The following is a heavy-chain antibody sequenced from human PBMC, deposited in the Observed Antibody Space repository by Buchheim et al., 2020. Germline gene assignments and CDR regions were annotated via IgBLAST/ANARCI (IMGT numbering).Heavy chain of an antibody. CDR2: TNEDGSIT. CDR1: GFTFSTYW. V-gene: IGHV3-74*01. D-gene: IGHD1-26*01. J-gene: IGHJ4*02. Sequence: EVQLEESGGGLVRPGGSLRLSCAASGFTFSTYWMHWVRQVPGKGLVWVSRTNEDGSITDYADSVKGRFTISRDNAENTLYLYMNSLRVEDTAMYYCGRDLSGSQDYWGQGTL. CDR3: GRDLSGSQDY.